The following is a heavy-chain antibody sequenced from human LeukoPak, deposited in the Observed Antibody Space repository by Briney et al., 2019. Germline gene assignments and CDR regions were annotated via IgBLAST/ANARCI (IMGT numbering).Heavy chain of an antibody. CDR3: AGDLRAAAGTWLDY. D-gene: IGHD6-13*01. Sequence: PGGSLRLSCAASGFTFSSYAMSWVRQAPGKGLEWVSAISGSGGSTYYADSVKGRFTISRDNSKNTLYLQINSLRAEDTAVYYCAGDLRAAAGTWLDYWGQGTLVTVSS. CDR2: ISGSGGST. J-gene: IGHJ4*02. CDR1: GFTFSSYA. V-gene: IGHV3-23*01.